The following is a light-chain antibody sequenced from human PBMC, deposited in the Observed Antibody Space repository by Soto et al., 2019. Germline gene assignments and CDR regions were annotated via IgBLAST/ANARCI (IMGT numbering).Light chain of an antibody. CDR2: DSS. J-gene: IGKJ5*01. Sequence: EIVLTQSPATLSVSPGQRATLSCRASESVSSHLAWYQQKPGQAPRLLIYDSSTRATGIPARFSGSGSGTDFTLTISRLEPEDFAVYYCQQYGSSPITFGQGTRLEIK. V-gene: IGKV3-20*01. CDR3: QQYGSSPIT. CDR1: ESVSSH.